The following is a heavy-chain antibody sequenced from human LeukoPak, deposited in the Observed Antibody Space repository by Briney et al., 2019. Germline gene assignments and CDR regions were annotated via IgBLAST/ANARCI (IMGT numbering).Heavy chain of an antibody. Sequence: PSETPSLTCTVSGGSISPYYWSWVRQPPGKGLEWIGHISYSGSTNYNPSLKSRVTISVDTSKNQISLKLSSVTAADTAVYYCASSAVPSVLTRFDYWGQGTLVTVSS. J-gene: IGHJ4*02. CDR3: ASSAVPSVLTRFDY. V-gene: IGHV4-59*01. CDR1: GGSISPYY. D-gene: IGHD4/OR15-4a*01. CDR2: ISYSGST.